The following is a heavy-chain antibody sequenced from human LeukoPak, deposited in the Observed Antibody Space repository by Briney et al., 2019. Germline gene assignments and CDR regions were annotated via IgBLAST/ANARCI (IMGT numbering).Heavy chain of an antibody. D-gene: IGHD4-17*01. Sequence: SETLPLTCSVSGVSFSDYYWTWIRQAPGKGLEWIGYIFYTGRTHYNPSLKSRVSISLDTSKNQFSLKLSSVTAADTAVYYCARVPDYGDYLNWFDPWGQGTLVTVSS. CDR2: IFYTGRT. J-gene: IGHJ5*02. V-gene: IGHV4-59*01. CDR1: GVSFSDYY. CDR3: ARVPDYGDYLNWFDP.